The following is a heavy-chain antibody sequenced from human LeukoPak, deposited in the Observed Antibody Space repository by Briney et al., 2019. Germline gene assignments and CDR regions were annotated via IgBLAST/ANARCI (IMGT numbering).Heavy chain of an antibody. CDR3: ARVEGDYYYYYYMDV. J-gene: IGHJ6*03. D-gene: IGHD2-21*02. CDR2: IYSGGTT. Sequence: GGSLRLSCAASGFTVNNNYMIWVRQAPGKGLEWVSLIYSGGTTYYADSVKGRFTISRDKSKNTLYLQMNSLRAEDTAVYYCARVEGDYYYYYYMDVWGKGTTVTVSS. V-gene: IGHV3-53*01. CDR1: GFTVNNNY.